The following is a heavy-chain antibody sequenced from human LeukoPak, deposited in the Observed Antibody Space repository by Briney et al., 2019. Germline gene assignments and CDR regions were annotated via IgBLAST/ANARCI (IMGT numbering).Heavy chain of an antibody. J-gene: IGHJ4*02. CDR3: ARGSGSRPFDY. Sequence: PSETLSLTCAVYGGSFSGYYWSWIRQPPGKGLEWIGEINHSGSTNYNPSLKSRVTISADTSKNQFSLKLSSVTAADTAVFYCARGSGSRPFDYWGQGTLVTVSS. CDR1: GGSFSGYY. CDR2: INHSGST. D-gene: IGHD1-26*01. V-gene: IGHV4-34*01.